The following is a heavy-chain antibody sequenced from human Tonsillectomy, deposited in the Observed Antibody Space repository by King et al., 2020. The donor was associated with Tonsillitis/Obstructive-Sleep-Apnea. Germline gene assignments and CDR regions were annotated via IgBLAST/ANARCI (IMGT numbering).Heavy chain of an antibody. V-gene: IGHV3-11*05. CDR1: GFTFSDYY. D-gene: IGHD1-14*01. Sequence: VQLVESGGGLVKPGGSLRLSCAASGFTFSDYYMSWIRQAPGKGLEWVSYIRSSRCYTNYAGSGKGRFTISRDNAKNSLYLQMNSLRAEDTAVYYCARGRTEWDAFDIWGQGTMVTVSS. CDR3: ARGRTEWDAFDI. CDR2: IRSSRCYT. J-gene: IGHJ3*02.